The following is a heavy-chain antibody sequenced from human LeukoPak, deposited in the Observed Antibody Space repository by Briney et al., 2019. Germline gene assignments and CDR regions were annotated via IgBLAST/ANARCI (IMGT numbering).Heavy chain of an antibody. CDR3: WADGYTSASY. Sequence: ASVKVSCTASGYDFTMYYMHWVRQAPGQGLEWMGWVSPNSGGTNYAQKFQGRVTMTRDTAISTAYMELSSLRSDDTAVYYCWADGYTSASYWGQGTLVTVSS. D-gene: IGHD5-18*01. J-gene: IGHJ4*02. CDR2: VSPNSGGT. V-gene: IGHV1-2*02. CDR1: GYDFTMYY.